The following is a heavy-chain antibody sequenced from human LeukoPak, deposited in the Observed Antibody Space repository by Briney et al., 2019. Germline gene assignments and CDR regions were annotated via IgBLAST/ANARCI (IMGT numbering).Heavy chain of an antibody. J-gene: IGHJ5*02. CDR1: EFTFSSYA. CDR2: ISYDGSNK. Sequence: GGSLRLSCAASEFTFSSYAMHWVRQAPGKGLEWVAVISYDGSNKYYADSVKGRFTISRDISKNTLYLQMNSLRAEDTAVYYCARPIVPAAINWFDPWGQGTLVTVSS. V-gene: IGHV3-30-3*01. D-gene: IGHD2-2*02. CDR3: ARPIVPAAINWFDP.